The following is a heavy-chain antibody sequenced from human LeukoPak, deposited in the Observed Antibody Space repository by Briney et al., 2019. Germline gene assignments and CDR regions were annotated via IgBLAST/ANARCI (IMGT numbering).Heavy chain of an antibody. J-gene: IGHJ6*03. CDR1: GGSISSHY. D-gene: IGHD2-2*01. CDR3: ARDSPLYCSSTSCYREAYMDV. Sequence: SETLSLTCTVSGGSISSHYWSWIRQPPEKGLEWIGYIYYSGSTNYNPSLKSRVTISVDTSKNQFSLKLSSVTAADTAVYYCARDSPLYCSSTSCYREAYMDVWGKGTTVTVSS. V-gene: IGHV4-59*11. CDR2: IYYSGST.